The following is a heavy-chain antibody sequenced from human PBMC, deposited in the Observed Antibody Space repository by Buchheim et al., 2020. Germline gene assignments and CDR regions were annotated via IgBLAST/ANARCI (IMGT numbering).Heavy chain of an antibody. J-gene: IGHJ4*02. V-gene: IGHV3-23*04. Sequence: EVQLVESGGGLVQPGGSLRFSCAASGFTFSSYAMSWVRQAPGKGLEWVAAISGSGGSTYYADSVKGRFTISRDNSKNTLYLQMNSLRAEDTAVYYCAKDTGVWFGELLYHYFDYWGQGTL. CDR2: ISGSGGST. D-gene: IGHD3-10*01. CDR1: GFTFSSYA. CDR3: AKDTGVWFGELLYHYFDY.